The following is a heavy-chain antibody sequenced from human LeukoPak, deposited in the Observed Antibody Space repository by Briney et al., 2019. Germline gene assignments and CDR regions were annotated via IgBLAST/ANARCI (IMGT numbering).Heavy chain of an antibody. J-gene: IGHJ6*02. D-gene: IGHD3-9*01. CDR3: AREKGGSYYDILTGYYPRYGMDV. CDR1: GGSISSSSYY. V-gene: IGHV4-39*07. Sequence: SETLSLTCTVSGGSISSSSYYWGWIRQPPGKGLEWIGSIYYSGSTYYNPSLKSRVTISVDTSKNQFSLKLSSVTAADTAVYYCAREKGGSYYDILTGYYPRYGMDVWGQGTTVTVSS. CDR2: IYYSGST.